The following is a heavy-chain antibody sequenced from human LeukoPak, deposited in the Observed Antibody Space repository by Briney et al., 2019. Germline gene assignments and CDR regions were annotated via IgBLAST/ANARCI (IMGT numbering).Heavy chain of an antibody. D-gene: IGHD2-2*02. CDR2: IIPIFGTA. CDR1: GGTFSSYA. V-gene: IGHV1-69*05. CDR3: ARDRDIVVVPAAIRTGFDP. J-gene: IGHJ5*02. Sequence: ASVKVSCKASGGTFSSYAISWVRQAPGQGLEWMGGIIPIFGTANYAQKLQGRVTMTTDTSTSTAYMELRSLRSDDTAVYYCARDRDIVVVPAAIRTGFDPWGQGTLVTVSS.